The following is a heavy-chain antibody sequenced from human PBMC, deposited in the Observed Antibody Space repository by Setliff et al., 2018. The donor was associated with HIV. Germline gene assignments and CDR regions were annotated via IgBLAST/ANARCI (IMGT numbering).Heavy chain of an antibody. CDR3: AKDRSGYGDSVPFDS. D-gene: IGHD4-17*01. CDR1: GFSFSNYA. Sequence: LRLSCAASGFSFSNYAMNWVRQAPGKGLEWVSAISGSGGSTYNADSAKGRFTISRDNSKNTLYLQMNSLRAEDTAVYYCAKDRSGYGDSVPFDSWGQGTLVTVSS. J-gene: IGHJ4*02. CDR2: ISGSGGST. V-gene: IGHV3-23*01.